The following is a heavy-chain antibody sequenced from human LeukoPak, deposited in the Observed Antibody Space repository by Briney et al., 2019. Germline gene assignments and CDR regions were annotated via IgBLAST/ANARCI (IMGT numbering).Heavy chain of an antibody. Sequence: SETLSLTCTVSGGSISSGDYYWSWIRQPPGKGLEWIGYIYYSGSTYYNPSLKSRVTISVDTSKNQFSLKLSSVTAADTAVYYCXXXXXXXGYESXYWGQGTX. CDR2: IYYSGST. D-gene: IGHD5-12*01. V-gene: IGHV4-30-4*01. CDR3: XXXXXXXGYESXY. CDR1: GGSISSGDYY. J-gene: IGHJ4*02.